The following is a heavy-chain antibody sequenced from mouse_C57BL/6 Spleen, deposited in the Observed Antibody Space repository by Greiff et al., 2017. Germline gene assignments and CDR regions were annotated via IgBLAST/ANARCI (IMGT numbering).Heavy chain of an antibody. CDR1: GYTFTSYW. CDR3: ARLAYGSSYYFDY. J-gene: IGHJ2*01. CDR2: IDPSDSYT. V-gene: IGHV1-50*01. Sequence: QVHVKQPGAELVKPGASVKLSCKASGYTFTSYWMQWVKQRPGQGLEWIGEIDPSDSYTNYNQKFKGKATLTVDTSSSTAYMQLSSLTSEDSAVYYCARLAYGSSYYFDYWGQGTTLTVSS. D-gene: IGHD1-1*01.